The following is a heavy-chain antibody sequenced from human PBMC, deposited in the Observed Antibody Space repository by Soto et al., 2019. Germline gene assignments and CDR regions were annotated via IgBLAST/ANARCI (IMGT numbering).Heavy chain of an antibody. CDR3: AKPRAAMGKYYFDY. Sequence: PGVSPRLSFAASGFTFSSYAMSWFRQAPGKGLEWVSAISGSGGSTYYADSVKGRFTISRDNSKNTLYLQMNSLRAEDTAVYYCAKPRAAMGKYYFDYWGQGTLVTVSS. CDR1: GFTFSSYA. D-gene: IGHD2-2*01. V-gene: IGHV3-23*01. J-gene: IGHJ4*02. CDR2: ISGSGGST.